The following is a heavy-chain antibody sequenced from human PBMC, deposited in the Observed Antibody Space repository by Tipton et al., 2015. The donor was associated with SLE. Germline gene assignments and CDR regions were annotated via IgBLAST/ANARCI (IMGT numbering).Heavy chain of an antibody. CDR1: GLTFSDYD. D-gene: IGHD6-6*01. CDR2: ISGSGRST. J-gene: IGHJ3*02. CDR3: ASRLDDFDI. Sequence: VQLVQSGGGLVKPGGSLRLSCAASGLTFSDYDMNWVRQAPGKGLEWVSAISGSGRSTYYTDSVKGRFTITRDNSKNTATLQMNSLRADDTAVYYCASRLDDFDIWGQGTMVTVSS. V-gene: IGHV3-23*04.